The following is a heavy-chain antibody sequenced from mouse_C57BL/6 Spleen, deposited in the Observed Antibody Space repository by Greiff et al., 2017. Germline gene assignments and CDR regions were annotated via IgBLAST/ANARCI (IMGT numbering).Heavy chain of an antibody. D-gene: IGHD1-1*02. Sequence: VQLQHSGAELVKPGASVRISCKASGYAFSSYWMNWVKQRPGKGLERIGQIYPGDGDTNYNGKFKGKATLTADKSSSTAYMQLSSLTSEDSAVYFCARYGGDYYFDYWGQGTTLTVSS. CDR1: GYAFSSYW. CDR3: ARYGGDYYFDY. J-gene: IGHJ2*01. CDR2: IYPGDGDT. V-gene: IGHV1-80*01.